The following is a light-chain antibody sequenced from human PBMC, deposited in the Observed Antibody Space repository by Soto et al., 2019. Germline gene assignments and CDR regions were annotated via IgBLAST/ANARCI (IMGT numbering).Light chain of an antibody. CDR2: GNS. CDR1: SSNIGAGYD. J-gene: IGLJ1*01. CDR3: QSYDSTSTQV. Sequence: QSVLTQPPSVSGAPGQRVTISRTGSSSNIGAGYDVHWYQQLPGTAPKLLIYGNSNRPSGVPDRFSGSKSGTSASLAITGLQAEDEADYYCQSYDSTSTQVFGTGTKVTVL. V-gene: IGLV1-40*01.